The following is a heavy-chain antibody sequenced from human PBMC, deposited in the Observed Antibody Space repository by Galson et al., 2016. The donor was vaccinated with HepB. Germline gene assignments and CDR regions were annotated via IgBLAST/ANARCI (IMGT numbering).Heavy chain of an antibody. Sequence: SLRLSCAASGFTLSSYGMHWVRQAPGKGLEWVATIWADGYNKFYPDSVKGRFTISRDSSKNAMSLQMNSLRVEDTALYYCARDPTLDPGNLIGAFDIWGQGAMVSCSS. V-gene: IGHV3-33*01. CDR1: GFTLSSYG. CDR3: ARDPTLDPGNLIGAFDI. D-gene: IGHD2-15*01. J-gene: IGHJ3*02. CDR2: IWADGYNK.